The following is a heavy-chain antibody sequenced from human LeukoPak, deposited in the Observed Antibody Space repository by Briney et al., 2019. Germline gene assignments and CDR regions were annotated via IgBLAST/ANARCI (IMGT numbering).Heavy chain of an antibody. CDR3: AKELSGGWPFDY. J-gene: IGHJ4*02. CDR2: LSGSGGNT. D-gene: IGHD6-19*01. CDR1: GFTFSSYA. V-gene: IGHV3-23*01. Sequence: PGGSLRLSCAASGFTFSSYAMSWVRQAPGKGLDWVSGLSGSGGNTIYADSVKGRFTISRDNSKNTMFLQMNSLRAEDTAVYYCAKELSGGWPFDYWGQGALVTVSS.